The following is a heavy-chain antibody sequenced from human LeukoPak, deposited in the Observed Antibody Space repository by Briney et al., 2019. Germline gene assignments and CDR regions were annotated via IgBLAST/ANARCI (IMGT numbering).Heavy chain of an antibody. J-gene: IGHJ4*02. CDR2: INPDGSSA. D-gene: IGHD6-13*01. Sequence: GGSLRLSCAASRFTLSSYWMHWVRQAPGKGQVWVSRINPDGSSATYADSVKGRFTISRDNVKNTVSLQMNSLRAEDTAVYYCATPGIRDQYDFDRWGQGTLVIVSS. CDR3: ATPGIRDQYDFDR. V-gene: IGHV3-74*03. CDR1: RFTLSSYW.